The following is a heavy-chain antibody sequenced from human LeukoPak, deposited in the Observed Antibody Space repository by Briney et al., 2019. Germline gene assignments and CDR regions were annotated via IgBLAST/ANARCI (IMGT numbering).Heavy chain of an antibody. J-gene: IGHJ5*02. Sequence: GGSLRLSCAASGLTFSSFAMSWVPQAPGGGRECVSAISGSGGNTYSADSVKGRFTISRDNAKNTMYLQMNSVRAEDTAVYYCAKRELYGEYVASWGQGTLVTVSS. CDR3: AKRELYGEYVAS. CDR1: GLTFSSFA. V-gene: IGHV3-23*01. CDR2: ISGSGGNT. D-gene: IGHD4-17*01.